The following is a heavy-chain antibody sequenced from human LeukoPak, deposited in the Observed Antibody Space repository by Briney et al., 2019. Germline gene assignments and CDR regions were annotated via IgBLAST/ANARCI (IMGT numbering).Heavy chain of an antibody. CDR3: VREASTSYYDSSGYYRQTETFDV. D-gene: IGHD3-22*01. CDR1: GGSISSYY. J-gene: IGHJ3*01. Sequence: SETLSLTCTVSGGSISSYYWSWIRQPPGKGLEWVGFVYYSGRTKYNPSLKSRVTISIDTSKNQVSLKLRSVTAADTAMYFCVREASTSYYDSSGYYRQTETFDVWGQGTMVTVSS. V-gene: IGHV4-59*01. CDR2: VYYSGRT.